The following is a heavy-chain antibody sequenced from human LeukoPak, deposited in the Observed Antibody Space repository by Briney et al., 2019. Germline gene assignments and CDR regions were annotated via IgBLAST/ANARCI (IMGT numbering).Heavy chain of an antibody. Sequence: ASVKVSCKASGGTFSSYAISWVRQAPGQGLEWMGWINPNSGGTNYAQKFQGRVTMTRDTSISTAYMELSRLRSDDTAVYYCARGKNWGALDYWGQGTLVTVSS. CDR3: ARGKNWGALDY. CDR1: GGTFSSYA. J-gene: IGHJ4*02. D-gene: IGHD7-27*01. CDR2: INPNSGGT. V-gene: IGHV1-2*02.